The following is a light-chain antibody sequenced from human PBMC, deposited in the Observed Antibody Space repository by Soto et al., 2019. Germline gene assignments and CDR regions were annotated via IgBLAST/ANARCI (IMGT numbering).Light chain of an antibody. CDR1: QSVSSN. Sequence: EIVMTQSPDTLSVSPGERATLSCRASQSVSSNLAWYQQKPGQAPRLLIYGASTRATGIPARFSGSGSGTEYTLTISSLQSEDFAVYYCQQYNNWHPWTFGQGTKVDTK. CDR3: QQYNNWHPWT. J-gene: IGKJ1*01. CDR2: GAS. V-gene: IGKV3-15*01.